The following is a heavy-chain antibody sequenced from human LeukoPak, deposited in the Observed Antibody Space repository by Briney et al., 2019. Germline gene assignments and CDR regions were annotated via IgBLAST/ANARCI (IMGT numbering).Heavy chain of an antibody. CDR2: ITSSNNYI. CDR1: GITFSSYS. V-gene: IGHV3-21*01. CDR3: ARGEFGDYYYFYMDV. J-gene: IGHJ6*03. D-gene: IGHD2/OR15-2a*01. Sequence: PGGSLRLSCAVSGITFSSYSMNWVRQAPGKGLGWVSSITSSNNYIYYGDSVKGRFTISRDDAKNSLFLQMNSLRAEDTATYYCARGEFGDYYYFYMDVWGKGTTVTVSS.